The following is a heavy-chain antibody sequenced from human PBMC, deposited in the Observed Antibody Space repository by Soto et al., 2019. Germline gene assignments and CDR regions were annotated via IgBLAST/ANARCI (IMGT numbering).Heavy chain of an antibody. D-gene: IGHD2-15*01. Sequence: ASVKVSCKASGYTFTTYAMHWVRQAPGQRLEWMGWINVGNGNTKCSQKFQGRVTITEDTSADTAYMELSSLRSEDTAVYYCATDPGLMGYFDYWGQGTLVTVSS. CDR1: GYTFTTYA. CDR2: INVGNGNT. J-gene: IGHJ4*02. V-gene: IGHV1-3*01. CDR3: ATDPGLMGYFDY.